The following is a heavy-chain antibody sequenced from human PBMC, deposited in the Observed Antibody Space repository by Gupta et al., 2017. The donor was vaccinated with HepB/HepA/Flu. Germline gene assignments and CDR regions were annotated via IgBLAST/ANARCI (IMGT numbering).Heavy chain of an antibody. CDR1: GYTFTNYY. J-gene: IGHJ5*02. Sequence: GASVKVSCKASGYTFTNYYVHWVRQAPGQGLEWMGIINPSGGSTIYAQKFQGRVTMTRDTSTRTLYMELSSLRSEDTAIYYCARVGAIYSNYDYFDPWGQGTLVTVSS. CDR2: INPSGGST. D-gene: IGHD4-11*01. CDR3: ARVGAIYSNYDYFDP. V-gene: IGHV1-46*03.